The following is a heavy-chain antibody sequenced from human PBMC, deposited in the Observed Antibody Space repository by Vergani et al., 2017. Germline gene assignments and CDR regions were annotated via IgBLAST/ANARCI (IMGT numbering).Heavy chain of an antibody. V-gene: IGHV3-21*01. CDR3: ARKPPPMTTVATPRLYWYFDL. CDR1: GFTFSSYS. D-gene: IGHD4-17*01. Sequence: EVQLVESGGGLVKPGGSLRLSCAASGFTFSSYSMNWVRQAPGKGLEWVSSISSSSSYLYYADSVKGGFTISRDNAKHSLYLQMNSLRAEDTAVYYCARKPPPMTTVATPRLYWYFDLWGRGTLVTVSS. J-gene: IGHJ2*01. CDR2: ISSSSSYL.